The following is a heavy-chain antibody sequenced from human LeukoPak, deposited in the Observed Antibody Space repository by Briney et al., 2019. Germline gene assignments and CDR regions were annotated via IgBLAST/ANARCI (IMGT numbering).Heavy chain of an antibody. V-gene: IGHV4-34*01. CDR1: GGSISSYY. Sequence: TSETLSLTCTVSGGSISSYYWSWIRQPPGKGLEWIGEINHSGSTNYNPSLKSRVTISVDTSKNQFSLKLSSVTAADTAVYYCARGLLGLVISYYDYWGQGTLATVSS. CDR3: ARGLLGLVISYYDY. CDR2: INHSGST. D-gene: IGHD3/OR15-3a*01. J-gene: IGHJ4*02.